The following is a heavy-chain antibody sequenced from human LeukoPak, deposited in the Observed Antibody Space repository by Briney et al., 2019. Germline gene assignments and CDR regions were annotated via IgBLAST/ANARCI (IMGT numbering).Heavy chain of an antibody. CDR3: ARALENLAFDI. CDR2: IYSGGTT. V-gene: IGHV3-66*01. Sequence: PGGSLRLSCTASGFTVSSNHMTWVRQAPWKELQWASVIYSGGTTYYADSVKGRFTISRDSSTSTLWLQMNSLRAEDTAVYYCARALENLAFDIWGQGTMVTVSS. CDR1: GFTVSSNH. D-gene: IGHD1-1*01. J-gene: IGHJ3*02.